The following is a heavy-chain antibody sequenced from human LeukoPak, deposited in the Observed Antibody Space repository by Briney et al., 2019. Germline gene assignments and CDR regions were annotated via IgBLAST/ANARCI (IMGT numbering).Heavy chain of an antibody. D-gene: IGHD5-18*01. J-gene: IGHJ3*02. Sequence: GGSLRLSCAASGFTFSSYSMNWVRQAPGKGLEWVSSISSSSSYIYYADSVKGRFTISRDNAKNSLNLQMNSLRAEDTAVYYCARDRPWDTAMVKAFDIWGQGTMVTVSS. V-gene: IGHV3-21*01. CDR1: GFTFSSYS. CDR2: ISSSSSYI. CDR3: ARDRPWDTAMVKAFDI.